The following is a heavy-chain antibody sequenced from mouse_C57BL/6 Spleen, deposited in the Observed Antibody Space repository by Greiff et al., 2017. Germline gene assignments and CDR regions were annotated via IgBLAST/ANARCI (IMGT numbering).Heavy chain of an antibody. CDR2: INPNNGGT. Sequence: EVMLVESGPELVKPGASVKIPCKASGYTFTDYNMDWVKQSHGKSLEWIGDINPNNGGTIYNQKFKGKATLTVDKSSSTAYMELRSLTSEDTAVYYCARWGYYGSSDVGLAYWGQGTLVTVSA. V-gene: IGHV1-18*01. J-gene: IGHJ3*01. D-gene: IGHD1-1*01. CDR1: GYTFTDYN. CDR3: ARWGYYGSSDVGLAY.